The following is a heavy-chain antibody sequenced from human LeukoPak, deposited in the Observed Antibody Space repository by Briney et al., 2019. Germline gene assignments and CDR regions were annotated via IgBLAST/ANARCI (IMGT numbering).Heavy chain of an antibody. J-gene: IGHJ4*02. D-gene: IGHD3-16*02. Sequence: SETLSLTCTVSGGSISSSNYYWGWIRQPPGKGLEWIGSIYYSGSTYYNPSLKSRVTISVDTSKNQFSLKVNSVTAADTAVYYCARDHYDYVWESYRNIDYWGQGTLVTVSS. CDR3: ARDHYDYVWESYRNIDY. CDR1: GGSISSSNYY. V-gene: IGHV4-39*07. CDR2: IYYSGST.